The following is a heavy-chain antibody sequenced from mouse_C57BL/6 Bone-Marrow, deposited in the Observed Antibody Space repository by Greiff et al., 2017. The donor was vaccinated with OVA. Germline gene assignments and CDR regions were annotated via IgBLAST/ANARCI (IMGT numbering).Heavy chain of an antibody. CDR2: IDPSDSYT. CDR3: ARDGNYVSYARDY. Sequence: VQLQQPGAELVKPGASVKLSCKASGYTFTSYWMQWVKQRPGQGLEWIGEIDPSDSYTNYNQKFKGKATLTVDTSSSTAYMQLSSLTSEDSAVYYCARDGNYVSYARDYWGQGTSVTVSS. V-gene: IGHV1-50*01. D-gene: IGHD2-1*01. CDR1: GYTFTSYW. J-gene: IGHJ4*01.